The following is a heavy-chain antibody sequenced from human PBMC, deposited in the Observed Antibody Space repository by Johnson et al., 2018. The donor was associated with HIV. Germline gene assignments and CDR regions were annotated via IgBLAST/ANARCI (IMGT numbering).Heavy chain of an antibody. CDR1: GFTFSSYA. V-gene: IGHV3-30-3*01. CDR2: ISYDGSNK. D-gene: IGHD7-27*01. Sequence: QVQLVESGGGVVQPGRSLRLSCAASGFTFSSYAMHWVRQAPGKGLEWVAVISYDGSNKYYADSVKGRFTISRDNSKNTLYLQMNSLRAEDTAVSYCARVAGDQVVLDALDIWGQGTMVTVSS. J-gene: IGHJ3*02. CDR3: ARVAGDQVVLDALDI.